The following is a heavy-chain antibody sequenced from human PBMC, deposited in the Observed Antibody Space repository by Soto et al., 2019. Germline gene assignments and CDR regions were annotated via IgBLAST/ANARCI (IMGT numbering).Heavy chain of an antibody. CDR1: GFTFSTYP. CDR3: AKPPVITASYYYYDMDV. D-gene: IGHD4-4*01. CDR2: ISGSGIST. V-gene: IGHV3-23*01. Sequence: EAQLSESGGGLVQPGGSLRLSCAASGFTFSTYPMSWVRQAPGKGLEWVSGISGSGISTYYAESVKGRFTISRDNSKHTVFLQMNSLRAEDTAVYYCAKPPVITASYYYYDMDVWGQGTTVTVSS. J-gene: IGHJ6*02.